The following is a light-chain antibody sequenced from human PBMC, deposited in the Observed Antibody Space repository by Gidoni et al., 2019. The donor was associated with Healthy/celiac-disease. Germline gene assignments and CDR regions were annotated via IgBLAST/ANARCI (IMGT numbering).Light chain of an antibody. J-gene: IGLJ2*01. Sequence: VHWYQQLPGTAPNLLIYGNSNRPSGVPDRFSGAKSGTSASLAITGLQAEDEADYYFQSYDSSLSVVVFGGGTKLTVL. V-gene: IGLV1-40*01. CDR3: QSYDSSLSVVV. CDR2: GNS.